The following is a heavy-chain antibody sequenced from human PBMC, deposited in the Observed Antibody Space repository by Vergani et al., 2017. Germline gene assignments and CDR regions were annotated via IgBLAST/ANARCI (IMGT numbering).Heavy chain of an antibody. CDR3: ASNGDFFVFPNEAGYGMDV. Sequence: QVQLVQSGAEVKKPGASVKVSCKASGGTFSSYAISWVRQAPGQGLEWMGRIIPILGIANYAQKFQGRVTITADKSTSTAYMELSSLRSEDTAVYYCASNGDFFVFPNEAGYGMDVWGQGTTVTVSS. D-gene: IGHD4-17*01. V-gene: IGHV1-69*04. CDR2: IIPILGIA. CDR1: GGTFSSYA. J-gene: IGHJ6*02.